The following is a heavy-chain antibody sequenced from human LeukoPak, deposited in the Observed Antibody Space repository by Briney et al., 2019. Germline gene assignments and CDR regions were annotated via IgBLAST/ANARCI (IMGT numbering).Heavy chain of an antibody. Sequence: NASETLSLTCTVSGGSISSSSYYWGWIRQPPGKGLEWIGSIYYSGSTYYNPSLKSRVTISVDTSKNQFSLKLSSVTAADTAVYYCARAVAYYMDVWGKGTTVTVSS. CDR3: ARAVAYYMDV. CDR1: GGSISSSSYY. V-gene: IGHV4-39*07. D-gene: IGHD6-19*01. CDR2: IYYSGST. J-gene: IGHJ6*03.